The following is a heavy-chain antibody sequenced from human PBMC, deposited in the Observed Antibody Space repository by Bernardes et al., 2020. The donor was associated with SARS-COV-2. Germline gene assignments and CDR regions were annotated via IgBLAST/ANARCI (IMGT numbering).Heavy chain of an antibody. CDR1: GFTFHNFG. Sequence: SLRLSCEASGFTFHNFGMHWVRQAPGPGLAWVAVISYEGSIQHYADSVKGRFTISRDSSKNTVYLQMNTLRPEDTAVYYCAKLRSVLWIHPYYNAMDAWGQGTTVTVSS. J-gene: IGHJ6*02. D-gene: IGHD2-2*01. CDR3: AKLRSVLWIHPYYNAMDA. V-gene: IGHV3-30*18. CDR2: ISYEGSIQ.